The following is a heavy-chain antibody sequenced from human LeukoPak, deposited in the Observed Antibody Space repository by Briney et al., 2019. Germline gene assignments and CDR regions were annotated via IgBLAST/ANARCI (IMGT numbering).Heavy chain of an antibody. V-gene: IGHV3-66*01. J-gene: IGHJ4*02. CDR3: ARAELYGSGSYYILH. D-gene: IGHD3-10*01. Sequence: PGGSLRLSCAASEFSVGSNYMTWVRQAPGKGLEWVSLIYSGGSTYYADSVKGRFTISRDNSKNTLYLQMNSLRAEDTAVYYCARAELYGSGSYYILHWGQGTLVTVSS. CDR2: IYSGGST. CDR1: EFSVGSNY.